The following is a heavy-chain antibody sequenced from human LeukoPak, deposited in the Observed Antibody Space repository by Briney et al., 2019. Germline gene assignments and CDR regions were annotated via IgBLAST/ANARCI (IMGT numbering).Heavy chain of an antibody. J-gene: IGHJ4*02. Sequence: ASVKVSFKASGYTFTIYAMHWVRQAPGQRREWMGWINAGNGNTKYSQKFQGRVTITRDTSASTAYMELSSLRSEDTAVYYCARDWYSSGYNLFDYWGQGTLVTVSS. V-gene: IGHV1-3*01. CDR1: GYTFTIYA. CDR2: INAGNGNT. CDR3: ARDWYSSGYNLFDY. D-gene: IGHD6-19*01.